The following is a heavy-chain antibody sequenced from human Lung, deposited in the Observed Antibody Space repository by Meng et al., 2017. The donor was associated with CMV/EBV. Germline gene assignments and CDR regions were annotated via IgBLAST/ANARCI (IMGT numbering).Heavy chain of an antibody. Sequence: TWSVTGGPISGRPWWNWVRQPPGKGLEWIGEIWHGGNTNYNVTLKSRVTLSIDKSNNQFSLKLNSVTAADTAVYFCARGELALGFDSWGQGILVTVSS. D-gene: IGHD1-7*01. V-gene: IGHV4-4*01. CDR1: GGPISGRPW. CDR2: IWHGGNT. CDR3: ARGELALGFDS. J-gene: IGHJ4*02.